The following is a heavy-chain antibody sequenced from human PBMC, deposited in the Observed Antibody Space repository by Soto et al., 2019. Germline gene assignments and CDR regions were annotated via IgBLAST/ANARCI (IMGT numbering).Heavy chain of an antibody. Sequence: ASVKVSCKASGFSFTGYYIHWLRHAPGQGLEWMGWINAHSGGTEYAQKFQGRVTLTRDTSIATAYLTLTSLTSDDTALYYCAKDLTRQLAYGLDPWGQGTQVTVSS. CDR3: AKDLTRQLAYGLDP. CDR2: INAHSGGT. V-gene: IGHV1-2*02. CDR1: GFSFTGYY. D-gene: IGHD6-6*01. J-gene: IGHJ5*02.